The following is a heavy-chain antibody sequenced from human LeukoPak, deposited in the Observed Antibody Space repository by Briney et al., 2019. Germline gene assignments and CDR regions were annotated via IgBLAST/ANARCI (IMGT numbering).Heavy chain of an antibody. J-gene: IGHJ6*02. CDR3: TTGPFDYYGSASYLANGMDV. V-gene: IGHV3-15*01. CDR2: IKSKTDGGTT. D-gene: IGHD3-10*01. CDR1: GFTFSSGW. Sequence: GGSLRLSCAASGFTFSSGWMSWVRQAPGKGLEWVGRIKSKTDGGTTDYTAPVKGRFTISRDDSKNTLYLQMNSLETEDTAVYYCTTGPFDYYGSASYLANGMDVWGQGTTVTVSS.